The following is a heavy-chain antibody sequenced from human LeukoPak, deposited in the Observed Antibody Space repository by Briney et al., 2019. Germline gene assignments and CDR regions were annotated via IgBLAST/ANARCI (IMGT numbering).Heavy chain of an antibody. V-gene: IGHV3-21*01. Sequence: PGGSLRLSCAASGFAFSSYTMNWVRQAPGEGLEWVSSISGGSTYTFYADSAMGRFTISRDNAKNSLYLHMSSLRAEDTAVYYCARVRDLYRDYWGQGILVTVSS. D-gene: IGHD5-12*01. J-gene: IGHJ4*02. CDR1: GFAFSSYT. CDR3: ARVRDLYRDY. CDR2: ISGGSTYT.